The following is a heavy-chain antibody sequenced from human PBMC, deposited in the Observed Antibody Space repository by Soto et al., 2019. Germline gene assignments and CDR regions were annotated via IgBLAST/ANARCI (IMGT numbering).Heavy chain of an antibody. J-gene: IGHJ6*02. V-gene: IGHV3-33*01. Sequence: GGSLRLSCAASGFIFSNYGMHWVRRAPGKGLEWVAVIWYDGNTKYYADSVKGRCTISRDNSKNTLSLQMNSLRAEDTAVYYCASNHLPQKTTLPRTDYYFYGMDLWGQGTTVTVSS. CDR1: GFIFSNYG. D-gene: IGHD1-1*01. CDR3: ASNHLPQKTTLPRTDYYFYGMDL. CDR2: IWYDGNTK.